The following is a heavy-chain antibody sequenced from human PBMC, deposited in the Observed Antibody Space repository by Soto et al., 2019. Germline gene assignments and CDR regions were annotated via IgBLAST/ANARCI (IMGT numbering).Heavy chain of an antibody. V-gene: IGHV1-2*02. D-gene: IGHD1-1*01. CDR3: ATGTNGTTGWYHP. J-gene: IGHJ5*02. CDR1: GYTFTDFY. Sequence: QVQLVQSGTEVKKPGASVTVSCKSSGYTFTDFYLHWLRQAPGQGLEWVGWINPKTGNTKSSQKVLVRLTMSRDTSVSPAYSDLTTLTSHYSAMYYCATGTNGTTGWYHPWAEGTRATVSS. CDR2: INPKTGNT.